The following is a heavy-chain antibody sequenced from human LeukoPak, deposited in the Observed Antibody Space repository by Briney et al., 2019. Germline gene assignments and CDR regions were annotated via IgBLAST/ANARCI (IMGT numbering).Heavy chain of an antibody. CDR2: IPFNSSTT. D-gene: IGHD6-13*01. V-gene: IGHV3-11*01. CDR3: ARGWSSSWPYNLFDP. Sequence: GGTLTLSCAASGFTFSDYNMGWIRNRPATGQEWVSYIPFNSSTTYYADSVKSRFTISRDNAKNSLYLQMNSLIADDTAVYYCARGWSSSWPYNLFDPWGQGTLVTVSS. CDR1: GFTFSDYN. J-gene: IGHJ5*02.